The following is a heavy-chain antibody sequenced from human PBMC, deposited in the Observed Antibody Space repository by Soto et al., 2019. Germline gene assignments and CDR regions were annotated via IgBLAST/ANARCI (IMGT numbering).Heavy chain of an antibody. CDR2: ISHTGST. V-gene: IGHV4-30-2*01. D-gene: IGHD3-10*01. CDR1: GGSITSGNSYS. CDR3: ARAVAPYFGTWFDP. J-gene: IGHJ5*02. Sequence: QLQLQESGSGLVKPSQTLSLTCAVSGGSITSGNSYSWSWIRQPPGKGLEWIGSISHTGSTSYNPSLKSRLTMSVDKSKNQLSLRLSSVTAADMAVYYCARAVAPYFGTWFDPWGQGILVTVSS.